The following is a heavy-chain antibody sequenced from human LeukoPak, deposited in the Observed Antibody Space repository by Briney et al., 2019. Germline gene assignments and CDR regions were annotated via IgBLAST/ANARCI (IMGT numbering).Heavy chain of an antibody. CDR1: GYTFTSYD. V-gene: IGHV1-8*01. CDR2: MNPNSGDT. D-gene: IGHD3-10*01. J-gene: IGHJ5*02. Sequence: ASVKVSCKASGYTFTSYDINWVRQATGQGLEWMGWMNPNSGDTGYAQKFQGRVTMTRNTSISTAYMELSSLRSEDTVVYYCARGTSMVRGVAAAWGQGTLVTVSS. CDR3: ARGTSMVRGVAAA.